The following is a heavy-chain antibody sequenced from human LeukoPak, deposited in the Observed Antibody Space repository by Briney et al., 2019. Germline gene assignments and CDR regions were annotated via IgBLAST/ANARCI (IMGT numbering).Heavy chain of an antibody. CDR3: ARSVVGATFNEFDY. V-gene: IGHV3-30-3*01. Sequence: GGSLRLSCAASGFTFRSYAMDWVRQAPGKGLEWVADISYDGNKKYYAPFVKGRFSISRDNSKNTLYLEMNSLRAEDTAVYYCARSVVGATFNEFDYWGQGTLVTVPS. CDR2: ISYDGNKK. CDR1: GFTFRSYA. D-gene: IGHD1-26*01. J-gene: IGHJ4*02.